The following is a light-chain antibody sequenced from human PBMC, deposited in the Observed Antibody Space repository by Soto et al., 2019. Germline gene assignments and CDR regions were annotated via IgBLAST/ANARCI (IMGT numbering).Light chain of an antibody. J-gene: IGLJ1*01. CDR3: GTYDSSLRDGV. CDR2: DNN. CDR1: SSNIENYY. Sequence: QSVLTQPPSVSAAPGQKVTIPFYGSSSNIENYYVSWYQQLPGTAPKLLIYDNNKRPSGSPDRFSGSKSGTSATLDITGLQTGDEADYYCGTYDSSLRDGVFGTGTKVTVL. V-gene: IGLV1-51*01.